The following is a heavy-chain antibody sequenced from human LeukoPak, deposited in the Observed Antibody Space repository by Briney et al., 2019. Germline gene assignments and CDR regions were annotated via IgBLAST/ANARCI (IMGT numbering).Heavy chain of an antibody. CDR1: GFTFSDCY. Sequence: GGSLRLSCAASGFTFSDCYMSWIRQAPGKGLEWVSYISSSGSTIYYADSVKGRFTISRDNAKNSLYLQMNSLRAEDTAVYYCARWITMIAYFDYWGQGTLVTVSS. D-gene: IGHD3-22*01. CDR3: ARWITMIAYFDY. V-gene: IGHV3-11*01. J-gene: IGHJ4*02. CDR2: ISSSGSTI.